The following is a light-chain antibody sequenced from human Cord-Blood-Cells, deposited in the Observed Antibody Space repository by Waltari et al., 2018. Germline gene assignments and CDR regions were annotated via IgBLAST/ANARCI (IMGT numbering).Light chain of an antibody. CDR2: GKN. J-gene: IGLJ2*01. CDR1: SLRSYY. Sequence: SSELTQDPAVSVALAQTVRITCQGDSLRSYYASWYQQKPGQAPVLVLYGKNNRPSGIPDRFSGSSSGNTASLTITGAQAEDEADYYCNSRDSSGNHVVFGGGTKLTVL. V-gene: IGLV3-19*01. CDR3: NSRDSSGNHVV.